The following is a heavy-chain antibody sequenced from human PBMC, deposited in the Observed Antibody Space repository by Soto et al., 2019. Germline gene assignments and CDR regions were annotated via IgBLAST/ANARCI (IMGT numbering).Heavy chain of an antibody. J-gene: IGHJ6*01. D-gene: IGHD5-12*01. V-gene: IGHV1-18*01. CDR2: ISGYIGDT. CDR3: AKNGLRPYHCYALDV. CDR1: GYTFTRYG. Sequence: QGHLVQSGAEVKKPGTSVKVSCKASGYTFTRYGISWVRQAPGQGLEWLGWISGYIGDTNYAQNLQVRVTMTIDTPTSTAYIELRGRTSDDTAVYYCAKNGLRPYHCYALDVWGQGTTGTVSS.